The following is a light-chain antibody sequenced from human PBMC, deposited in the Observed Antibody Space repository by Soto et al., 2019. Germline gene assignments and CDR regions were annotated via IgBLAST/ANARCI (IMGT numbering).Light chain of an antibody. V-gene: IGLV1-47*01. Sequence: QSVLTQAPSASGAPGQRVFNSCSGSSPNIGSNYVYWYQQFPGTAPKLLILRNNQRPSGVPDRFSASKSGTSASLAISGLRSEDEADYHCAAWDDNLRSVVFGGGTKLTVL. J-gene: IGLJ2*01. CDR3: AAWDDNLRSVV. CDR1: SPNIGSNY. CDR2: RNN.